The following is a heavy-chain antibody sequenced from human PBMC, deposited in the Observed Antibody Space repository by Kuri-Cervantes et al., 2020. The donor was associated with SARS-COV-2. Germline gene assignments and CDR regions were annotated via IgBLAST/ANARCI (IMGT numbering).Heavy chain of an antibody. CDR3: AKPLVGATTRGDDAFDI. CDR1: GFTFSSYA. J-gene: IGHJ3*02. CDR2: ISGSGGST. V-gene: IGHV3-23*01. D-gene: IGHD1-26*01. Sequence: GGSLRLSCAASGFTFSSYAMGWVRQAPGKGLEWVSAISGSGGSTYYADSVKGRFTISRDNSKNTLYLQMNSLRAEDTAVYYCAKPLVGATTRGDDAFDIWGQGTMVTVSS.